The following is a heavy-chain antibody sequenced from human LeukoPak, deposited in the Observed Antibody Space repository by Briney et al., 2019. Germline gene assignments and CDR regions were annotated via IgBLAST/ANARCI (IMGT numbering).Heavy chain of an antibody. V-gene: IGHV3-30*18. CDR2: ISYDGSNK. Sequence: GGSLRLSCAASGFTFSSYGMHWVRQAPSKGLEWVAVISYDGSNKYYADSVKGRFTISRDNSKNTLYLQMNSLRAEDTAVYYCAKDMFRYSSGDAFDIWGQGAIVTASS. CDR1: GFTFSSYG. J-gene: IGHJ3*02. D-gene: IGHD6-19*01. CDR3: AKDMFRYSSGDAFDI.